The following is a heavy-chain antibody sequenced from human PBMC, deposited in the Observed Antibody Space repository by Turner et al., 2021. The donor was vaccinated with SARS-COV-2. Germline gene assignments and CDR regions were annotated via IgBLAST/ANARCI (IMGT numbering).Heavy chain of an antibody. Sequence: VQLVETGGGLIQPGGSLRLSCAASGFTVSSNYMSWVRQAPGKGLEWVSVIYSGGSTFYADSVKGRFTISRDNSKNTLYLQMNSLRAEDTAVYYCARDWGEYYFDYWGQGTLVTVSS. CDR3: ARDWGEYYFDY. V-gene: IGHV3-53*02. J-gene: IGHJ4*02. CDR1: GFTVSSNY. CDR2: IYSGGST. D-gene: IGHD3-16*01.